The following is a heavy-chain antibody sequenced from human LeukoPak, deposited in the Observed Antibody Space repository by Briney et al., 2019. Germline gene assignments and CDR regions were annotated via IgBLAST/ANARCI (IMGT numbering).Heavy chain of an antibody. CDR3: LYGDYDFDY. D-gene: IGHD4-17*01. CDR2: ISYDGSNK. V-gene: IGHV3-30*03. CDR1: GSTFSSYG. Sequence: GRSLRLSCAASGSTFSSYGMHWVRQAPGKGLEWVAVISYDGSNKYYADSVKGRFTISRDNSKNTLYLQMNSLRAEDTAVYYCLYGDYDFDYWGQGTLVTVSS. J-gene: IGHJ4*02.